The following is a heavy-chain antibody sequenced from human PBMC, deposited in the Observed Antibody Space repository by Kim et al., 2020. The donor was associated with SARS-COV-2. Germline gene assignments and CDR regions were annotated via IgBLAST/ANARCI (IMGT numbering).Heavy chain of an antibody. CDR3: VKAAGLYYYDSSGSLWYFDL. Sequence: GGSLRLSCSASGFTFSSYAMHWVRQAPGKGMEYVSAISSNGGSTYYADSVKGRFTISRDNSKNTLYLQMSSLRAEDTAVYYCVKAAGLYYYDSSGSLWYFDLWGRGTLVTVSS. D-gene: IGHD3-22*01. CDR2: ISSNGGST. J-gene: IGHJ2*01. CDR1: GFTFSSYA. V-gene: IGHV3-64D*09.